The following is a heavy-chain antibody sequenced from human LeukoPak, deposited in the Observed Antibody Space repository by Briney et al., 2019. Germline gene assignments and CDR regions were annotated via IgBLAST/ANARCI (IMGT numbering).Heavy chain of an antibody. D-gene: IGHD5-24*01. V-gene: IGHV1-69*13. CDR3: ARLRVEMATIPTAFDI. J-gene: IGHJ3*02. CDR1: GGTFSSYA. Sequence: ASVKVSRKASGGTFSSYAISWVRQAPGQGLEWMGGIIPIFGTANYAQKFQGRVTITADESTSTAYMELSSLRSEDTAVYYCARLRVEMATIPTAFDIWGQGTMVTVSS. CDR2: IIPIFGTA.